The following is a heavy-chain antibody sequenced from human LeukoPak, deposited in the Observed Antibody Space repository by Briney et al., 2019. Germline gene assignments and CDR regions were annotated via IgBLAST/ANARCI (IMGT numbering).Heavy chain of an antibody. Sequence: ASVKVSCKASGYIFTSYDINWVRQATGQGLEWMGWMNPNSGNTGYAQKFQGRVTVTRNTSISTAYMELSSLRSEDTAVYYCARGDRITMIVVVESYYYYGMDVWGQGTTVTVSS. D-gene: IGHD3-22*01. CDR2: MNPNSGNT. CDR3: ARGDRITMIVVVESYYYYGMDV. CDR1: GYIFTSYD. J-gene: IGHJ6*02. V-gene: IGHV1-8*01.